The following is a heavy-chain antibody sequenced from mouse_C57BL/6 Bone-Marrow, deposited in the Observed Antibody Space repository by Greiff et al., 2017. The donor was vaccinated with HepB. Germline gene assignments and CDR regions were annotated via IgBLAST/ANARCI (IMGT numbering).Heavy chain of an antibody. D-gene: IGHD2-5*01. CDR1: GYTFTSYW. CDR3: ARPPLDSNLGMDY. CDR2: IDPSDSYT. Sequence: QVQLKQPGAELVRPGTSVKLSCKASGYTFTSYWMHWVKQRPGQGLEWIGVIDPSDSYTNYKQKFKGKATLTVDTSSSTAYMQLSSLTSEDSAVYYCARPPLDSNLGMDYWGQGTSVTVSS. J-gene: IGHJ4*01. V-gene: IGHV1-59*01.